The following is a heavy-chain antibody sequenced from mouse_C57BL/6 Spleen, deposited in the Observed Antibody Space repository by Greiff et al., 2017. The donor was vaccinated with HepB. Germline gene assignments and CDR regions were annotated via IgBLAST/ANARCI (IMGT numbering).Heavy chain of an antibody. CDR2: IYPGGGYT. CDR3: ARGDYDYGAGNFDY. J-gene: IGHJ2*01. CDR1: GYTFTNYW. Sequence: VQLVESGAELVRPGTSVKMSCKASGYTFTNYWIGWAKQRPGHGLEWIGDIYPGGGYTNYNEKFKGKATLTADKSSSTAYMQFSSLTSEDSTIYYCARGDYDYGAGNFDYWGQGTTLTVSS. V-gene: IGHV1-63*01. D-gene: IGHD2-4*01.